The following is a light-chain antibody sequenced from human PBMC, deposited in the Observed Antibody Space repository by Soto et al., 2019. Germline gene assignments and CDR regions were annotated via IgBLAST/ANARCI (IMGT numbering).Light chain of an antibody. CDR3: SSYTRTSAVI. V-gene: IGLV2-14*03. Sequence: QSALTQPASVSGSPGQSITMSCTGTSSDVGNYNYVSWYQHHPGKAPKLMIYDVSNRPSGISNRFSGSKSGNTASLTISGLQAEDEADYYCSSYTRTSAVIFGGGTKLTVL. CDR2: DVS. CDR1: SSDVGNYNY. J-gene: IGLJ2*01.